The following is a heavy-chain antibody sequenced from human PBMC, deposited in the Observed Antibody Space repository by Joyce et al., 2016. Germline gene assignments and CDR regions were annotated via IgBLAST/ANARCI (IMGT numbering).Heavy chain of an antibody. D-gene: IGHD2-15*01. J-gene: IGHJ6*02. CDR1: GFMFSSSS. CDR3: VRGGKDYSCSMDV. CDR2: INGNSYFI. Sequence: EVQLVESGGGLVKPGGSLRLSCAASGFMFSSSSMSWIRQAPGKGLEWVAAINGNSYFIFHADSVKGRFTVSRDNAKNTLYLQMNSLRVEDTAVFYCVRGGKDYSCSMDVWGQGTTVTVSS. V-gene: IGHV3-21*01.